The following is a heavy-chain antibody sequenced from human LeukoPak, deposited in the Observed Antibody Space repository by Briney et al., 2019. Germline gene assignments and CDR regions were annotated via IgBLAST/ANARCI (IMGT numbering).Heavy chain of an antibody. CDR3: ARGREIDY. Sequence: SQSLSLTCTVAGGSISSYYWSWIRHPPGKGLESIGEINHSGSTNYNPSLKSRVTISVDTSKNQFSLKLISVTAADTAVYYCARGREIDYWGQGTLVTVSS. CDR2: INHSGST. CDR1: GGSISSYY. J-gene: IGHJ4*02. V-gene: IGHV4-34*01.